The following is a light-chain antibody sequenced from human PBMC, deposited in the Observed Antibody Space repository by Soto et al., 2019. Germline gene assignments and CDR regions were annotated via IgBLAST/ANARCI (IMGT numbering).Light chain of an antibody. CDR1: QSISTY. V-gene: IGKV1-39*01. CDR3: QHGYSTPHT. CDR2: AAS. Sequence: DIQMTQSPSSLSASVGVRVTITCRASQSISTYLHWYQQKPGKAPNLLIYAASTLQSGVPSRFSGSGSGTDFTLTISSLQPEDFATYFCQHGYSTPHTFGGGTKVDIK. J-gene: IGKJ4*01.